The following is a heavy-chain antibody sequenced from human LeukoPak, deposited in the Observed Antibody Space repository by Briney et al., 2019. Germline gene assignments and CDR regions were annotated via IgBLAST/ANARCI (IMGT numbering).Heavy chain of an antibody. J-gene: IGHJ3*02. CDR3: ARVPADGANGTPMGDAFDI. CDR2: INPNSGGT. CDR1: GYTFTGYY. Sequence: ASVKVSCKASGYTFTGYYMHWVRQAPGQGLEWMGWINPNSGGTNYAQKFQGRVTMTRDTSVSTAYMELSRLRSDDTAVYYCARVPADGANGTPMGDAFDIWGQGTMVTVSS. D-gene: IGHD4/OR15-4a*01. V-gene: IGHV1-2*02.